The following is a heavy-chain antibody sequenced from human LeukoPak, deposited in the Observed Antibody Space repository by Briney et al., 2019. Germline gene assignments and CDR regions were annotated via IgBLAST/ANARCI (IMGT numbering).Heavy chain of an antibody. Sequence: ASVKVSCKASGGTFSSYAISWVRQAPGQGLEWMGGIIPIFGTANYAQKFQGRVTITADESTSTAYMELSSLRSEDTAVYYCARVPQLWYYFDYWGQGTLVTVS. J-gene: IGHJ4*02. D-gene: IGHD3-10*01. CDR2: IIPIFGTA. CDR3: ARVPQLWYYFDY. CDR1: GGTFSSYA. V-gene: IGHV1-69*13.